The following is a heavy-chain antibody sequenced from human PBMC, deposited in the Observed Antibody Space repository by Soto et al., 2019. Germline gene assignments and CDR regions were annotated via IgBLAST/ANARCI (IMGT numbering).Heavy chain of an antibody. D-gene: IGHD1-26*01. CDR3: ARTWGFDY. CDR2: IYYSGST. J-gene: IGHJ4*02. V-gene: IGHV4-59*01. CDR1: GGSISSYC. Sequence: SETLSLTCTVSGGSISSYCWSWIRQPPGKGLEWIGYIYYSGSTNYNPSLKSRVTISVDTSKNQFSLKLSSVTAADTAVYYCARTWGFDYWGQGTLVTVSS.